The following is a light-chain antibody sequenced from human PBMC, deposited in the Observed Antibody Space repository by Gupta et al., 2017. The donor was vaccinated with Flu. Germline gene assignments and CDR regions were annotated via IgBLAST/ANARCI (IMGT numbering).Light chain of an antibody. CDR2: KAS. Sequence: GDRVTITCRASQNIDSWLAWYQQKPGKAPKLLIYKASTLQGGVPSRFSGSGSGTEFTLAISSLQPDDFATYYCQQYHTSPGTFGLGTRLEIK. V-gene: IGKV1-5*03. CDR3: QQYHTSPGT. CDR1: QNIDSW. J-gene: IGKJ2*01.